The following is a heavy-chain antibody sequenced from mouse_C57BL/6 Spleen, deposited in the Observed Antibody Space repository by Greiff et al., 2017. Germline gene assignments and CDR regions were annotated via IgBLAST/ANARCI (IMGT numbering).Heavy chain of an antibody. Sequence: QVQLQQPGAELVMPGASVKLSCKASGYTFTSYWMHWVKQRPGQGLEWIGEIDPSDSYTNYNQKFKGKSTLTADKSSSTAYMQLSSLTSEDSAVYDCAREAYDYGGGKGYFDVWGTGTTVTVSS. D-gene: IGHD2-4*01. CDR2: IDPSDSYT. V-gene: IGHV1-69*01. CDR3: AREAYDYGGGKGYFDV. J-gene: IGHJ1*03. CDR1: GYTFTSYW.